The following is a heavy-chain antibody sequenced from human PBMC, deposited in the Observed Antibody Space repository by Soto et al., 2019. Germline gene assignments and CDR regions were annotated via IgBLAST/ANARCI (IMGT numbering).Heavy chain of an antibody. J-gene: IGHJ5*02. Sequence: ASVKVSCKASGYTFTSYGISWVRQAPGQGLEWMGWISAYNGNTNYAQKLQGRVTMTTDTSTSTAYMELRSLRSDNTAVYYCARDRGYSYGFSSVFDPWGQGTLVTVSS. CDR2: ISAYNGNT. V-gene: IGHV1-18*04. CDR3: ARDRGYSYGFSSVFDP. D-gene: IGHD5-18*01. CDR1: GYTFTSYG.